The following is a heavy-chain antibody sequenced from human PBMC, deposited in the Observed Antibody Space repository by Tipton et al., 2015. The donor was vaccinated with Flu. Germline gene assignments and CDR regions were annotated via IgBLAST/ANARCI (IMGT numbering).Heavy chain of an antibody. J-gene: IGHJ6*02. CDR3: ARDHPPSITVLGEITDYFGMDV. D-gene: IGHD3-3*01. V-gene: IGHV3-11*01. Sequence: GSLRLSCAASGFTFSDYYMSWIRQAPGKGLEWVSHISSSGSTINHADSVKGRFTISRDNAKNSLYLQMNSLRAEDTAVYYCARDHPPSITVLGEITDYFGMDVWGQGITVTVSS. CDR1: GFTFSDYY. CDR2: ISSSGSTI.